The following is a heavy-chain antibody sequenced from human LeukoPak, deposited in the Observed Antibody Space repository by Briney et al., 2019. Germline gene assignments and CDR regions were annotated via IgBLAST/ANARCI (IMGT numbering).Heavy chain of an antibody. Sequence: GGSLRLSCAASGFTVSSNYINWVRQAPGKGLEWVSLIYSGGTTYYADSVKGRFTISRDNSKNTVYLQMNSLRAEDTAVYYCARYQRLDYMDVWGKGTTVTISS. CDR3: ARYQRLDYMDV. J-gene: IGHJ6*03. CDR2: IYSGGTT. D-gene: IGHD6-19*01. CDR1: GFTVSSNY. V-gene: IGHV3-53*01.